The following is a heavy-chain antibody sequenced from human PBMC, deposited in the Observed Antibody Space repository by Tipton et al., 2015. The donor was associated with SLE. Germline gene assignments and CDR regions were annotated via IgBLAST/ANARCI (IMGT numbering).Heavy chain of an antibody. J-gene: IGHJ4*02. D-gene: IGHD3-3*01. CDR1: GGSISSYH. CDR2: IFYSGSG. V-gene: IGHV4-39*07. CDR3: ARDPYDSWSDYQATFDY. Sequence: TLSLTCTVSGGSISSYHWGWIRQSPGKGLEWVGSIFYSGSGFHNPSLQSRAAISVDRSKNQFSLKLTSVTAADTAVYYCARDPYDSWSDYQATFDYWGQGTLVTVSP.